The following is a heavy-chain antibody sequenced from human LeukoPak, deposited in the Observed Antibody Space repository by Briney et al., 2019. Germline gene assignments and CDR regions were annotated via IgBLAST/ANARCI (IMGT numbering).Heavy chain of an antibody. CDR3: ATLGVGYCSSTSCYDPDAFDI. Sequence: PGGSLRLSCAASGFTFSSYAMSWVRQAPGKGLEWVSAISGSGGSTYYADSVKGRFTISRDNSKNTLYLQMNSLRAEDTAVYYCATLGVGYCSSTSCYDPDAFDIWGQGTMVTVSS. CDR1: GFTFSSYA. J-gene: IGHJ3*02. CDR2: ISGSGGST. D-gene: IGHD2-2*01. V-gene: IGHV3-23*01.